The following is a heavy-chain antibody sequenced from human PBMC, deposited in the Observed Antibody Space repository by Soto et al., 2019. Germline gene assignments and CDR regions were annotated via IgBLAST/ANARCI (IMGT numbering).Heavy chain of an antibody. CDR2: ISWNSGSI. V-gene: IGHV3-9*01. J-gene: IGHJ4*02. CDR1: GFTFDDYA. CDR3: AKDLRITMVRGVIFDY. Sequence: LRLSCAASGFTFDDYAMHWVRQAPGKGLEWVSGISWNSGSIGYADSVKGRFTISRDNAKNSLYLQMNSLRAEDTALYYCAKDLRITMVRGVIFDYWGQGTLVTVSS. D-gene: IGHD3-10*01.